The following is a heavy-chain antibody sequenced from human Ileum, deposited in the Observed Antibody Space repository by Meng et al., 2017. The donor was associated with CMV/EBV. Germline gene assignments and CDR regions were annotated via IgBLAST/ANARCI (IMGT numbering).Heavy chain of an antibody. CDR3: AILVGDYNTGTEV. D-gene: IGHD1-26*01. CDR1: GGIFSPYF. V-gene: IGHV1-69*10. Sequence: KGSGGIFSPYFISWVRKAPGHGLEWMGAINPTLGMANYAQDFQDRLTLAADKSTGTGYMELRSLTSEDTAVYYCAILVGDYNTGTEVWGQGTSVTVSS. J-gene: IGHJ6*02. CDR2: INPTLGMA.